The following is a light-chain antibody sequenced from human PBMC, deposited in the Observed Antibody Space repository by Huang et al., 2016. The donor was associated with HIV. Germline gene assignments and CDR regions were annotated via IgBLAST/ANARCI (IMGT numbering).Light chain of an antibody. Sequence: DIVMTQSPLSLPVTPGEPASISCRSSQSLLHRNGFHYFDWYLQKPGQSPQLLIYLGSNRASGVPDRFSGSGSGTDFTLKISRVEAEDVGVYYCMQALQTPNTFGQGTKLEIK. V-gene: IGKV2-28*01. J-gene: IGKJ2*01. CDR1: QSLLHRNGFHY. CDR2: LGS. CDR3: MQALQTPNT.